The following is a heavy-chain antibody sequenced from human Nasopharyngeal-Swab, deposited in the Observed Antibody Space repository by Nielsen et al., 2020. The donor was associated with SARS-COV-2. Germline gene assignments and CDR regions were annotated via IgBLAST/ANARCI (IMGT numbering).Heavy chain of an antibody. CDR2: INQDGSQK. V-gene: IGHV3-7*01. CDR1: GLTFSRSW. CDR3: ARDPEYSALDI. J-gene: IGHJ3*02. Sequence: GESLKISCAASGLTFSRSWMAWVRQAPGKGLEWVANINQDGSQKYYVDSVKGRFTISRDNAENSLYLQMDSLRADDTAVYYCARDPEYSALDIWGQGTMVTVSS. D-gene: IGHD1-14*01.